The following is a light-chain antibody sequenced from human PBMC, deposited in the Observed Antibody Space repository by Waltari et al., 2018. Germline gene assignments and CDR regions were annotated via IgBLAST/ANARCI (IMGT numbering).Light chain of an antibody. J-gene: IGKJ3*01. Sequence: QLTPSPYSLSASVGERVTVTCRASQRIATYLSWYQQRAGEAPKLLIHSAYTLQSGVPSRFSGSRSGTEFTLTISSLHPEDSATYYCQQTYSVPRGGFTFGPGTKVEIK. CDR3: QQTYSVPRGGFT. CDR2: SAY. CDR1: QRIATY. V-gene: IGKV1-39*01.